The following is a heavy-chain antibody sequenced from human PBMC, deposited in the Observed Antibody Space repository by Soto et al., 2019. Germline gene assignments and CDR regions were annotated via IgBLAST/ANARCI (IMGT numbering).Heavy chain of an antibody. Sequence: QVQLVQSGPEVKNPGASVRVSCVASGYAFTSYGVNWVRQAPGQGLEWMGWIAPHSGRTTYLPKFQGRVTMTADVYTNPAYIDLRSLKSDDTGIAFCARAATGSYHSAYWGQGTVVTVSS. CDR2: IAPHSGRT. CDR3: ARAATGSYHSAY. CDR1: GYAFTSYG. D-gene: IGHD3-10*01. J-gene: IGHJ4*02. V-gene: IGHV1-18*04.